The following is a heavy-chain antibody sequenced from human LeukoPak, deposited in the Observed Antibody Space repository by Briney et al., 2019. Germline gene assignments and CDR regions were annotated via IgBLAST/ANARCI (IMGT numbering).Heavy chain of an antibody. CDR3: AKGHDSSGYYSDAFDI. V-gene: IGHV3-23*01. CDR2: ISGSGGST. Sequence: PGGSLRLSCAASGFSFSSYAMSWVRQAPGKGLEWVSAISGSGGSTYYADSVKGRFTISRDNSKNTLYLQMNSLRAEDTAVYYCAKGHDSSGYYSDAFDIWGQGTMVTVSS. CDR1: GFSFSSYA. J-gene: IGHJ3*02. D-gene: IGHD3-22*01.